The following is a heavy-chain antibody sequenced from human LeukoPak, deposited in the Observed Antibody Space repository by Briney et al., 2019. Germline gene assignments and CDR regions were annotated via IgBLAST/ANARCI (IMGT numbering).Heavy chain of an antibody. D-gene: IGHD3-22*01. CDR3: AKDRGSGYHYFDY. Sequence: GGSLRLSCAASGFTLSNFWMHWVRQAPGRGLEWVSVISTSGESAYYADSVKGRFTISRDNSKNTLYLQMNSLRAEDTAVYYCAKDRGSGYHYFDYWGQGTLVTVSS. CDR1: GFTLSNFW. J-gene: IGHJ4*02. CDR2: ISTSGESA. V-gene: IGHV3-23*01.